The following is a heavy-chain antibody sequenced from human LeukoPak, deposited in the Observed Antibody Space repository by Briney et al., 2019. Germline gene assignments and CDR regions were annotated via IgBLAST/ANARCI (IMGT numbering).Heavy chain of an antibody. CDR1: RFTVSSNY. CDR3: ATAHYSPYFDY. CDR2: IYSGGRT. Sequence: PAVSLTLTCAASRFTVSSNYITWVPPGPGNELERVSVIYSGGRTYYADSVKGRFIISRDNSKNTLYLQMNSLRAEDTAVYYCATAHYSPYFDYWGQRTLVTVSS. V-gene: IGHV3-53*01. J-gene: IGHJ4*02. D-gene: IGHD3-10*01.